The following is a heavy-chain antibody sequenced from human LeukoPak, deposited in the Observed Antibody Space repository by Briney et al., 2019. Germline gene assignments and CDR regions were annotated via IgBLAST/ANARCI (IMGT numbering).Heavy chain of an antibody. V-gene: IGHV4-59*08. CDR2: IYYRGST. CDR1: GDSISGYY. CDR3: ARHRMWNYFD. D-gene: IGHD1-7*01. Sequence: SETLSLTCTVSGDSISGYYWSWIRQPPGKGLEWIGSIYYRGSTEYNPSLKSRVTISVDTSNNQFSLKLSSVTATDTAVYYCARHRMWNYFDWGLGTLVTVSS. J-gene: IGHJ4*01.